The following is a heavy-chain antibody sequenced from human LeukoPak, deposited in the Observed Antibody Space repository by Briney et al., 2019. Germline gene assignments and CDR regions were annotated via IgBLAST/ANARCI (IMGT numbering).Heavy chain of an antibody. CDR1: GFTFSSSA. CDR2: VTGSGYST. CDR3: AKDKKDYYESSGYYDY. V-gene: IGHV3-23*01. Sequence: GGSLRLSCAASGFTFSSSAMSWVRQAPGKGLEWVSCVTGSGYSTDYADSVKGRFTISRANSKNTLYLQMNSLRVEDTAVYYCAKDKKDYYESSGYYDYWGQGTLVTVSS. D-gene: IGHD3-22*01. J-gene: IGHJ4*02.